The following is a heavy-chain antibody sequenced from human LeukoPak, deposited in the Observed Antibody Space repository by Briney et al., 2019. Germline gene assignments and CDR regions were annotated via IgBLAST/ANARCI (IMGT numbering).Heavy chain of an antibody. V-gene: IGHV3-23*01. CDR3: AKEKDRMTTYFDY. Sequence: PGGSLRLSCAASGFTFSSYAMSWVRRAPGKGLEWVSAISGSGGSTYYADSVKGRFTISRGNSKNTLYLQMNSLRAEDTAVYYCAKEKDRMTTYFDYWGQGTLVTVSS. D-gene: IGHD4-11*01. CDR1: GFTFSSYA. J-gene: IGHJ4*02. CDR2: ISGSGGST.